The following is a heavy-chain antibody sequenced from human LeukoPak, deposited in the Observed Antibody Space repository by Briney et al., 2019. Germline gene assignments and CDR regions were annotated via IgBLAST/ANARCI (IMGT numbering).Heavy chain of an antibody. CDR2: IKEDVSAK. Sequence: SGGSLRLSCVASGFTFSTHWMSWVRQVPGKGLEWVANIKEDVSAKYYVDSVKGRFTISRDNAKKSLYLQMDSLRAEDSAVYYCASGYLDDFWSGHFWGQGTQVTVSS. CDR3: ASGYLDDFWSGHF. V-gene: IGHV3-7*01. CDR1: GFTFSTHW. J-gene: IGHJ4*02. D-gene: IGHD3-3*01.